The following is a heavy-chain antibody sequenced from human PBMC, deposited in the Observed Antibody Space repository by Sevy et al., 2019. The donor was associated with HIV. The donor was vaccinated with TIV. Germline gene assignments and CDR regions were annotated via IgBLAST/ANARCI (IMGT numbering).Heavy chain of an antibody. CDR1: GFTFSSYA. Sequence: GGSLRLSCAASGFTFSSYAMSWVRQAPGKGLEWVSGLSGYSGCTYYADSVKGRFTISRDNSKNTLYLQMNSLRAEDTAVYYCAKDRITMKGDAFDVWGQGTMVTVSS. V-gene: IGHV3-23*01. CDR3: AKDRITMKGDAFDV. D-gene: IGHD3-22*01. CDR2: LSGYSGCT. J-gene: IGHJ3*01.